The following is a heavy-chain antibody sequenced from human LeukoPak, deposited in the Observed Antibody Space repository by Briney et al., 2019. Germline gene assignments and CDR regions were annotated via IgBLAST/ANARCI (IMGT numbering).Heavy chain of an antibody. D-gene: IGHD3-10*01. J-gene: IGHJ3*02. CDR3: ARLSRGAFDI. CDR1: GGSISSSIYY. CDR2: IYTSGST. Sequence: SETLSLTCTVSGGSISSSIYYWGWIRQPPGKGLEWIATIYTSGSTNYNPSLKSRVTISVDTSKNQFSLKLSSVTAADTAVYYCARLSRGAFDIWGQGTMVTVSS. V-gene: IGHV4-39*07.